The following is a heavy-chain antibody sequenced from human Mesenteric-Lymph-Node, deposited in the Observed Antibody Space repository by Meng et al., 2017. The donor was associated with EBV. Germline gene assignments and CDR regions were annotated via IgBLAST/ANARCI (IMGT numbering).Heavy chain of an antibody. D-gene: IGHD4-11*01. CDR1: VFVVSSYG. Sequence: GAGLLSLVGSLYLALTASVFVVSSYGMDCVRQTPGKGVEWVSGISGSAGTTYYADSVKGRFTVSRDNPRNTLSLQMNNLRVEDTAVYYCANVPYSYWGQGTLVTVSS. J-gene: IGHJ4*02. CDR3: ANVPYSY. V-gene: IGHV3-23*01. CDR2: ISGSAGTT.